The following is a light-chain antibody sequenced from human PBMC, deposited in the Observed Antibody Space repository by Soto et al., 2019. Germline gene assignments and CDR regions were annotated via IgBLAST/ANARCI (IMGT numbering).Light chain of an antibody. Sequence: QSVLTQPDSVSGSPGQSFTISCTGTSSDVGNYNYVSWYQHHPGKAPKLMVYDVSHRPSGVSNRFSGSKSGSTASLTISGLQAEDEADYYCSSYTRSSSYVFGTGTKVTVL. V-gene: IGLV2-14*03. CDR2: DVS. CDR1: SSDVGNYNY. J-gene: IGLJ1*01. CDR3: SSYTRSSSYV.